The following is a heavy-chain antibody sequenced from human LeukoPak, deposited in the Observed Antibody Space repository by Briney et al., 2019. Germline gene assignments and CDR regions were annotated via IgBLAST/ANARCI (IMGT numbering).Heavy chain of an antibody. CDR1: GYTFTSYA. CDR3: ARVYGDYVDAFDI. D-gene: IGHD4-17*01. V-gene: IGHV1-3*01. J-gene: IGHJ3*02. CDR2: ISAGSGIT. Sequence: ASVKVSCKASGYTFTSYAMDWVRQAPGQSLEWMGWISAGSGITKYSQKFQGRVTITRDTSASTAYMELSSLRSEDTAVYYCARVYGDYVDAFDIWGQGTMVTVSS.